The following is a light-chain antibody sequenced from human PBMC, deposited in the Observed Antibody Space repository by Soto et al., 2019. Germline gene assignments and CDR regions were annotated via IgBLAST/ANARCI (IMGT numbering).Light chain of an antibody. CDR2: DVT. CDR3: CSYASSTLYV. CDR1: SSDVGGYNF. Sequence: QSALTQPASLSGSPGQSITISCTGTSSDVGGYNFVSWYQQLPGNAPKLLIHDVTLRPSGVSDRFSGSKSGTTASLTISGLQAEYEADYYCCSYASSTLYVFGTGTKVTVL. J-gene: IGLJ1*01. V-gene: IGLV2-14*03.